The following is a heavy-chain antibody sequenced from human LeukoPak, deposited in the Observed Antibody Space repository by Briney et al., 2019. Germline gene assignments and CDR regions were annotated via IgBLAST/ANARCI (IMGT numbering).Heavy chain of an antibody. CDR3: AGGGYNWNDQLFDY. CDR1: GFTFSSYA. CDR2: ISYDASKK. V-gene: IGHV3-30-3*01. D-gene: IGHD1-20*01. Sequence: GGSLRLSCAASGFTFSSYAMHWVRQAPGKGLEWVAVISYDASKKYYADSVKGRLTISRDNSKNTLYLHMNSLRPEDTAIYYCAGGGYNWNDQLFDYRGQGTLVIVSS. J-gene: IGHJ4*02.